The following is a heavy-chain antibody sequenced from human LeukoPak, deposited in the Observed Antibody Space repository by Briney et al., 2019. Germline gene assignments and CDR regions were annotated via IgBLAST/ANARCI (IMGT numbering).Heavy chain of an antibody. CDR1: GYTFTSYY. CDR2: INPSGGST. V-gene: IGHV1-46*01. J-gene: IGHJ4*02. D-gene: IGHD4-23*01. Sequence: ASVKVSCKASGYTFTSYYMHWVRQAPGKAIEWMGIINPSGGSTSYAQKLQGRVTMTRDTSTSTVYMELSSLRSEDTAVYYCARARPGVTYFDYWGQGTLVTVSS. CDR3: ARARPGVTYFDY.